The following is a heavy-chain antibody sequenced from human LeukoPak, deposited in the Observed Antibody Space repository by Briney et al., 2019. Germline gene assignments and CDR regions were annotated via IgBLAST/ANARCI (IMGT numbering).Heavy chain of an antibody. J-gene: IGHJ4*02. D-gene: IGHD5-12*01. Sequence: GGSLRLSCAASGFTFSSYAMHWVRQAPGKGLEWVAVISYDGSNKYYADSVKGRFTISRDNSKNTLYLQMNSLRAGDTAVYYCARDHPLEMATSRLEYYFGYWGQGTLVTVSS. CDR3: ARDHPLEMATSRLEYYFGY. CDR2: ISYDGSNK. V-gene: IGHV3-30-3*01. CDR1: GFTFSSYA.